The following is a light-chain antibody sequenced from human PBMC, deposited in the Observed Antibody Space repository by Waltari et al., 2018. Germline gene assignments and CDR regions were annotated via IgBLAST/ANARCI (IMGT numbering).Light chain of an antibody. CDR1: QSVYNY. V-gene: IGKV3-11*01. Sequence: EIVLTQSPATLSLSPGERATLSCRASQSVYNYLVWYQQKPGQAPRLLIYDTSNRATGIPARFSGSGSGTDITLTISSLEPEDFAVYYCQQRSAWPGTFGQGTKLDIK. CDR3: QQRSAWPGT. CDR2: DTS. J-gene: IGKJ2*02.